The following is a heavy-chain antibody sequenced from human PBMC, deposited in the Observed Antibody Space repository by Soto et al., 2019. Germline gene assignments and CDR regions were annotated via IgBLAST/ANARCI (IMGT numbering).Heavy chain of an antibody. CDR3: ARLPADYGDSHFDY. V-gene: IGHV4-59*08. D-gene: IGHD4-17*01. Sequence: SETLSLTCTVSGGSISSYYWSWIRQPPGKGLEWIGYIYYSGSTNYNPSLKSRVTISVDTSKNQFSLKLSSVTAADTAVYYCARLPADYGDSHFDYWGQGTLVTVSS. CDR1: GGSISSYY. J-gene: IGHJ4*02. CDR2: IYYSGST.